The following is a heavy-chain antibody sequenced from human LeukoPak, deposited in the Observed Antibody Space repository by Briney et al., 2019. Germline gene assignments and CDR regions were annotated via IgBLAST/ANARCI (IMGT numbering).Heavy chain of an antibody. CDR1: EFPFSNFW. CDR2: IKEDGSEK. V-gene: IGHV3-7*01. Sequence: GGSLRLSCAASEFPFSNFWMSWVRQAPGKGLEGVASIKEDGSEKYSVDSVKGRFTISRDNAKNSVYLQMNSLRAEDTAVYYCASLRKGGMNDYWGQGTLVTVSS. D-gene: IGHD3-16*01. J-gene: IGHJ4*02. CDR3: ASLRKGGMNDY.